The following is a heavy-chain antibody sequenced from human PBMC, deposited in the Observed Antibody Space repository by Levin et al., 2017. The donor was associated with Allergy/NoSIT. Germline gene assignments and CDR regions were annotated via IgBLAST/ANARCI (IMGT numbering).Heavy chain of an antibody. CDR1: GFSFSTYP. D-gene: IGHD2-2*01. J-gene: IGHJ4*02. Sequence: GGSLRLSCAGSGFSFSTYPMHWVRQAPGKGLEWVAVISDDGSNKYYADSVKGRFTISRDNSKNTLYLQMNSLRAEDTAVYYCARRVGCTITSCSYYFDYWGQGTLVTVSS. V-gene: IGHV3-30*04. CDR3: ARRVGCTITSCSYYFDY. CDR2: ISDDGSNK.